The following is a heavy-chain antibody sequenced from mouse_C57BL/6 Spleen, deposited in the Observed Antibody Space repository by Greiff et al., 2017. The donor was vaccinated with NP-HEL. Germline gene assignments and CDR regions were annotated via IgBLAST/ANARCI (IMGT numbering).Heavy chain of an antibody. J-gene: IGHJ4*01. CDR1: GFTFSDYG. CDR2: ISSGSSTI. Sequence: EVHLVESGGGLVKPGGSLKLSCAASGFTFSDYGMHWVRQAPEKGLEWVAYISSGSSTIYYADTVKGRFTISRDNAKNTLFLPMTSLRSEDTAMYYCARGGFYYAMDYWGQGTSVTVSS. V-gene: IGHV5-17*01. CDR3: ARGGFYYAMDY.